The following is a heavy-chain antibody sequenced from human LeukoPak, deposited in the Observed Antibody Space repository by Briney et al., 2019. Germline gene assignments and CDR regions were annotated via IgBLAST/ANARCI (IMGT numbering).Heavy chain of an antibody. Sequence: SGGSLRLSCAASGFTFSSYGMHWVRQAPGKGLEWVAFIRYDGSNKYYADSVKGRFTISRDNSKNTLYLQMNSLRAEDTAVYYCAKDRGGYCSSTSCYTPFDYWGQGTLVTVSS. CDR2: IRYDGSNK. J-gene: IGHJ4*02. CDR1: GFTFSSYG. D-gene: IGHD2-2*02. V-gene: IGHV3-30*02. CDR3: AKDRGGYCSSTSCYTPFDY.